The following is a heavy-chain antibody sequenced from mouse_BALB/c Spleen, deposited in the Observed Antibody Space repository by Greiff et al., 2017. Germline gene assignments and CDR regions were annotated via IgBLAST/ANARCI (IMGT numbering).Heavy chain of an antibody. CDR2: IWGGGST. V-gene: IGHV2-6-4*01. CDR3: ARSSTTVERPHFAD. D-gene: IGHD1-1*01. Sequence: VKVVESGPGLVAPSQSLSITCTVSGFSLSRYSVHWVRQPPGKGLEWLGMIWGGGSTDYNSALKSRLSISKDNSKSQVFLKMNSLQTYDTAMYYYARSSTTVERPHFADWGQGTPVTVSA. J-gene: IGHJ3*01. CDR1: GFSLSRYS.